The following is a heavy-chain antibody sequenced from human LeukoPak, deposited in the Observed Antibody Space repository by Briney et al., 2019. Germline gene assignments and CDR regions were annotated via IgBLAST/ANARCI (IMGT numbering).Heavy chain of an antibody. Sequence: HSQTLSLTCAISGDSVSTNTAAWNWIRQSPSRGLEWLGRTYYRSKWYNDYAVSVKSRITINPDTSKNQFSLQLNSVTPEDTAVYYCARDPTVGIAAAGTVAPFDYWGQGTLVTVSS. CDR1: GDSVSTNTAA. CDR3: ARDPTVGIAAAGTVAPFDY. V-gene: IGHV6-1*01. CDR2: TYYRSKWYN. J-gene: IGHJ4*02. D-gene: IGHD6-13*01.